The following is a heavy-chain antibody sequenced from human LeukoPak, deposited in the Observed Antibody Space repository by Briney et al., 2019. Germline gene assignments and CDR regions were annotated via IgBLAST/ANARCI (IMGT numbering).Heavy chain of an antibody. J-gene: IGHJ4*02. V-gene: IGHV3-9*01. Sequence: HPGGSLRLSCAASGFTFSSYSMTWVRQAPGKGLEWVSGISWNSGSIGYADSVKGRFAISRDNAKNSLYLQMNSLRAEDTALYYCAKDIGTMVRGVFDYWGQGTLVTVSS. D-gene: IGHD3-10*01. CDR3: AKDIGTMVRGVFDY. CDR2: ISWNSGSI. CDR1: GFTFSSYS.